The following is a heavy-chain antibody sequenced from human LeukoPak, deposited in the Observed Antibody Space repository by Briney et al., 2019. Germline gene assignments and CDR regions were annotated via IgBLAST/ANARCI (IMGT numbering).Heavy chain of an antibody. V-gene: IGHV1-69*06. CDR3: AKDPSYGIRNYMDV. J-gene: IGHJ6*03. CDR2: IIPIFGTA. CDR1: GGTFSSYA. D-gene: IGHD1-14*01. Sequence: GASVKVSCKASGGTFSSYAISWVRQAPGQGLEWMGGIIPIFGTANYAQKFQGRVTITADKSTSTAYMELSSLRAEDTAVYYCAKDPSYGIRNYMDVWGKGTTVTISS.